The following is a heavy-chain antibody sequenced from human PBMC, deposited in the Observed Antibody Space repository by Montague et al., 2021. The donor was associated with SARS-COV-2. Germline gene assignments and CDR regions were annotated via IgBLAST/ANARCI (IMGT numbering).Heavy chain of an antibody. CDR2: VYYKRDT. J-gene: IGHJ3*01. CDR1: GGWNAGQD. CDR3: ARGWAFDP. V-gene: IGHV4-59*08. Sequence: SETLSLTCTRSGGWNAGQDWKSIRQYPRKKTEWIGYVYYKRDTKYNPSLQSRVTISIDTSENQFSLRLNSVTAADTAVYFCARGWAFDPWGQGRLVTVSS. D-gene: IGHD6-19*01.